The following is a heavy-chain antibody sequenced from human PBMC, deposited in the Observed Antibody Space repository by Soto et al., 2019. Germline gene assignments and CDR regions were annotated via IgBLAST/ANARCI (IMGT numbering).Heavy chain of an antibody. D-gene: IGHD2-2*01. J-gene: IGHJ5*02. V-gene: IGHV5-51*01. CDR3: ARKRSIVVVPAATAPYNWFDP. CDR1: GYSFTSYW. Sequence: GESLKISCKGSGYSFTSYWIGWVRQMPGKGLEWMGIIYPGDSDTRYSPSFQGQVTISADKSISTAYLQWSSLKASDTAMYYCARKRSIVVVPAATAPYNWFDPWGQGTLVTVS. CDR2: IYPGDSDT.